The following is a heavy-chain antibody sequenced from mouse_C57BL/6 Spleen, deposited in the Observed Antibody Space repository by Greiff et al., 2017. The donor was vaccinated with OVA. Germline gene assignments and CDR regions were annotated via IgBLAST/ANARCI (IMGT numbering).Heavy chain of an antibody. Sequence: QVQLQQPGAELVKPEASVKLSCKASGYTFTSYWMQWVKQRPGQGLEWIGEIDPSDSYTNYNQKFKGKATLTEDTSSSTAYVQLSSLTSEDAAVYYWARRRPGFAYWGQGTLVTVSA. J-gene: IGHJ3*01. CDR1: GYTFTSYW. V-gene: IGHV1-50*01. CDR3: ARRRPGFAY. CDR2: IDPSDSYT.